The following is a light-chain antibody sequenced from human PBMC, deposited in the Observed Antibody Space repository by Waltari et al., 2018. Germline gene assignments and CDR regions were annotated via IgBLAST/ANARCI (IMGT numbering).Light chain of an antibody. J-gene: IGKJ2*01. CDR2: KAS. CDR3: QQYNSYSRT. V-gene: IGKV1-5*03. Sequence: DIQMTQSPSTLSASVGDRVTITCRDSQSISSWLAWYQQKPGEAPKLLISKASRLESGVPSRLSGSGSGTEFTLTISSLQPDDFATYYCQQYNSYSRTFGQGTKLEIK. CDR1: QSISSW.